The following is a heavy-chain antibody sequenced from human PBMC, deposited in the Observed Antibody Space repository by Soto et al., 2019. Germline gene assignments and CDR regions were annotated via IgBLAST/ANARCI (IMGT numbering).Heavy chain of an antibody. V-gene: IGHV3-7*04. CDR1: GFSFSSYW. CDR2: IKQDGSEK. Sequence: GGSLRLSCAASGFSFSSYWMNWVCQAPGKGLEWVANIKQDGSEKFYVDSVKGRFTISRDNAKNSLYLQMDSLRAEDTAVYYCARAITTVTTNWFDPWGQGTLVTVSS. D-gene: IGHD4-17*01. J-gene: IGHJ5*02. CDR3: ARAITTVTTNWFDP.